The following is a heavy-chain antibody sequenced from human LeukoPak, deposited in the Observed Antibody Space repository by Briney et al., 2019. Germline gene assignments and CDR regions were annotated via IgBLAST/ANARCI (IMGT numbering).Heavy chain of an antibody. CDR3: VRRPTGGAYFDY. J-gene: IGHJ4*02. V-gene: IGHV4-59*01. Sequence: SETLSLTCTVSGGSFNSYYWNWIRQSPGKGLDWIGYIYYSGSPNYNPSLKSRVTISVDTSKKQFSLNLSAVTAADTAVYYCVRRPTGGAYFDYWAREPWSASPQ. CDR2: IYYSGSP. D-gene: IGHD1-1*01. CDR1: GGSFNSYY.